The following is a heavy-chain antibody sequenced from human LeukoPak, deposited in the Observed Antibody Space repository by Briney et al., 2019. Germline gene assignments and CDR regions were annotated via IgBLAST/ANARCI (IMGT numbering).Heavy chain of an antibody. CDR3: ARDIGDIVATAGYGWFDP. Sequence: PGRSLRLSCAASGFTFSSYAMHWVRQAPGKGLEWVAVISYDGSNKYYADSVKGRFTISRDNSKNTLYLQMNSLRAEDTAVYYCARDIGDIVATAGYGWFDPWGQGTLVTVSS. D-gene: IGHD5-12*01. J-gene: IGHJ5*02. CDR2: ISYDGSNK. V-gene: IGHV3-30*01. CDR1: GFTFSSYA.